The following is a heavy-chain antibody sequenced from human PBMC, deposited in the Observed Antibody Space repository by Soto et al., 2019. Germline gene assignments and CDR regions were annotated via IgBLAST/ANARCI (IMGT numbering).Heavy chain of an antibody. CDR3: ARERVGTRGIAAARFDP. V-gene: IGHV4-31*03. Sequence: QVQLQESGPGLVKPSQTLSLTCTVSGGSISSGGYYWSWIRQHPGKGLEWIGYIYYSGSTYYNPSLKSRVTISVDTSKNQFSLKLSSVTAADTAVYYCARERVGTRGIAAARFDPWGQGTLVTVSS. CDR2: IYYSGST. CDR1: GGSISSGGYY. D-gene: IGHD6-13*01. J-gene: IGHJ5*02.